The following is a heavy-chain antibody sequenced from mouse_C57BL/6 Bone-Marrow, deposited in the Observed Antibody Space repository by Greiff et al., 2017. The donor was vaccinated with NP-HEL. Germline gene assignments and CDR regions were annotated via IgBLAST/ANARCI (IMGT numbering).Heavy chain of an antibody. Sequence: QVQLQQPGAELVKPGASVKLSCKASGYTFTSYWMHWVKQRPGRGLEGIGRIDPNSGGTKYNEKFKSKATLTVDKPSSTAYMQLSSLTSEDSAVYYCAGRTAQAPYAMDYWGQGTSVTVSS. D-gene: IGHD3-2*02. CDR1: GYTFTSYW. J-gene: IGHJ4*01. V-gene: IGHV1-72*01. CDR3: AGRTAQAPYAMDY. CDR2: IDPNSGGT.